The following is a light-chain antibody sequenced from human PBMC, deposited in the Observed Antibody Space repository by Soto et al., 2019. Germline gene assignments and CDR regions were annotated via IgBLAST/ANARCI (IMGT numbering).Light chain of an antibody. CDR1: QSISVW. J-gene: IGKJ1*01. CDR3: QQYNSYSWT. V-gene: IGKV1-5*01. Sequence: DIQMTQSPSTLSASVGERVTITCRASQSISVWMAWYQQKPGRAPKLLIYDASNLESGVPSRFSGSGSGTEFTLAISSLQPDDFATYYFQQYNSYSWTFGQGTKVEIK. CDR2: DAS.